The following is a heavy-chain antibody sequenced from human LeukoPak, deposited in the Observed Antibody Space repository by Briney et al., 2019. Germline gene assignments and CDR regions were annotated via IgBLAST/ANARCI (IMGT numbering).Heavy chain of an antibody. CDR2: IYDSGST. CDR3: ARGGDGYNH. Sequence: SETLSLTCTVSGYSISSGYYWGWIRQPPGKGLEWIGYIYDSGSTNYNPSLKNRVTISVDTSKNQFSLKLSSVTAADTALYYCARGGDGYNHWGQGTLVTVSS. CDR1: GYSISSGYY. J-gene: IGHJ1*01. D-gene: IGHD5-24*01. V-gene: IGHV4-38-2*02.